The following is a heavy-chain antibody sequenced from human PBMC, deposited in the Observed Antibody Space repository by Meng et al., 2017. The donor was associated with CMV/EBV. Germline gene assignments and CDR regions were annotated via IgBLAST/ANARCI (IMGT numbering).Heavy chain of an antibody. V-gene: IGHV3-21*01. Sequence: GESLKISCAASGFTFSSYSMNWVRQAPGKGLEWVSSISVSSSYIYYADSVKGRFTISRNNAKNSLYLQMNSLRAEDAAVYYCAKDVLRIFSAFDYWGQGTLVTVSS. CDR1: GFTFSSYS. CDR2: ISVSSSYI. CDR3: AKDVLRIFSAFDY. D-gene: IGHD3-3*01. J-gene: IGHJ4*02.